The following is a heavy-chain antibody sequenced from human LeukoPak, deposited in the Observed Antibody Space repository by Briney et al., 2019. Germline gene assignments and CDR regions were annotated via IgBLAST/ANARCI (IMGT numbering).Heavy chain of an antibody. CDR3: ARHDWFDP. J-gene: IGHJ5*02. V-gene: IGHV3-7*03. CDR1: GFTFSTYW. Sequence: GGSLRLSCAGSGFTFSTYWMGWVRQAPGKGLEWVANINQDGSENHYVDSVKGRFTISRDNSKNTLYLQMNSLRAEDTAVYYCARHDWFDPWGQGTLVTVSS. D-gene: IGHD3-3*01. CDR2: INQDGSEN.